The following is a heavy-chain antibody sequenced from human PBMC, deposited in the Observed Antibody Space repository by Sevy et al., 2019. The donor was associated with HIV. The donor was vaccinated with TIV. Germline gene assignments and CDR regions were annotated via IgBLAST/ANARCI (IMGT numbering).Heavy chain of an antibody. D-gene: IGHD1-26*01. J-gene: IGHJ6*02. V-gene: IGHV3-49*04. CDR1: GFTFGDYT. CDR3: TRVEGAADWGMDV. Sequence: GGSLRLSCTVSGFTFGDYTLSCVRQAPGKGLEWVAFIRGKPYGGTTEYAASVKGRFTISRDDSKSIAYLQMNSLKTKDTAVYYCTRVEGAADWGMDVWGQGTTVTVSS. CDR2: IRGKPYGGTT.